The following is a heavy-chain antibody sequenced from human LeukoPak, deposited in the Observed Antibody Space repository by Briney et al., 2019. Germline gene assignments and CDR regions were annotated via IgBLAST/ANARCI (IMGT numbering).Heavy chain of an antibody. CDR2: INPSGGTT. CDR3: ARCGEPSYDILTGYSRFDY. J-gene: IGHJ4*02. Sequence: ASVKVSCKASGYTFTSYYMHWVRQAPGQGLEWVGIINPSGGTTSYAQKFQGRVTMTRDTSTSTVYMELSSLRSEDTAVYYCARCGEPSYDILTGYSRFDYWGRGTLVTVSS. D-gene: IGHD3-9*01. CDR1: GYTFTSYY. V-gene: IGHV1-46*01.